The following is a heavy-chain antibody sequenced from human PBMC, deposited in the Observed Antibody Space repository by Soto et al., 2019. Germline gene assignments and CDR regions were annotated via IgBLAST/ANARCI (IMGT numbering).Heavy chain of an antibody. D-gene: IGHD3-3*01. CDR1: GGSMNSGGYY. CDR2: IYYSGTT. Sequence: PSETLSLTCTVSGGSMNSGGYYWSWIRQPPGKGLEWIGYIYYSGTTYYNPSLKSRVTISVDTSKNQFSLKLSSVTAADTAVYYCARLPYYDFWSGYYTDYYYYYMDVWGKGTTVTVSS. J-gene: IGHJ6*03. CDR3: ARLPYYDFWSGYYTDYYYYYMDV. V-gene: IGHV4-30-4*01.